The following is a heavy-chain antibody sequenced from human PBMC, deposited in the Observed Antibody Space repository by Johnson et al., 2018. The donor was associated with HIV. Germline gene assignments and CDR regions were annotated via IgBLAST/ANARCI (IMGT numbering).Heavy chain of an antibody. CDR2: IGTAGDT. D-gene: IGHD5-24*01. CDR1: GFTFSSYA. J-gene: IGHJ3*02. CDR3: ARFGDMATSFHGFDI. Sequence: EMQLVESGGGVVQPGRSLRLSCAASGFTFSSYAMHWVRQATGKGLEWVSAIGTAGDTYYPDSVKDRFTISRDNAKNSLHLQMNSLRAEDTAVYYCARFGDMATSFHGFDIWGQGTMVTVSS. V-gene: IGHV3-13*01.